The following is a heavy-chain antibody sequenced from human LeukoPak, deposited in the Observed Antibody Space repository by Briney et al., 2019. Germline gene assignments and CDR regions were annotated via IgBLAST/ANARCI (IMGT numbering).Heavy chain of an antibody. Sequence: SETLSLTCAVYGGSITGYYGSWIRQTPGRGLEWVGEIHYTGATSYTPSLKTRATISTDTSKNQFSLRLSSVTAADTAVYYCARGNILTGYCFDFWGQGALVTVSS. J-gene: IGHJ4*02. V-gene: IGHV4-34*01. D-gene: IGHD3-9*01. CDR1: GGSITGYY. CDR3: ARGNILTGYCFDF. CDR2: IHYTGAT.